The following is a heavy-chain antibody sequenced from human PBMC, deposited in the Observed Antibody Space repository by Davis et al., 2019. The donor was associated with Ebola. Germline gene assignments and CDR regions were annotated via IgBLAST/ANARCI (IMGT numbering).Heavy chain of an antibody. CDR2: INKDGREK. V-gene: IGHV3-7*01. CDR1: VITFSSYA. J-gene: IGHJ4*02. CDR3: ARKTYFDY. Sequence: GESLKISCTDSVITFSSYAMTWVRQAPGKGPEWVANINKDGREKNYVDSVKGRFTISRDNAKNSLYLQMNSLRAEDTAVYYCARKTYFDYWGQGTLVTVSS.